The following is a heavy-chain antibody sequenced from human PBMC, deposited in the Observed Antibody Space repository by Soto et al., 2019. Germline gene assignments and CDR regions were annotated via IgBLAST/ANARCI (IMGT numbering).Heavy chain of an antibody. D-gene: IGHD1-26*01. CDR2: IYYSGST. CDR1: GGSISSYY. V-gene: IGHV4-59*01. CDR3: ARDLVGAAGAP. J-gene: IGHJ5*02. Sequence: RSLTCTVSGGSISSYYWSWIRQPPGKGLEWIGYIYYSGSTNYNPSLKSRVTISVDTSKNQFSLKLSSVTAADTAVYYCARDLVGAAGAPWGQGTLVTVSS.